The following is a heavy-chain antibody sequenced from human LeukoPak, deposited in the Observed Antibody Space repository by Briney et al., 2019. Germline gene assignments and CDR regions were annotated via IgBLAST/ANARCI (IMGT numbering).Heavy chain of an antibody. D-gene: IGHD6-19*01. Sequence: GGSLRLSCAASGYTFADYVMSWVRQAPGQGLEWVSGINWNGGSTSYADSVKGRFTISRDNAKNSLYMQMNSLGAEDTALYYCARVGVSSGSYFDYWGQGTLVTVSS. CDR2: INWNGGST. V-gene: IGHV3-20*04. CDR1: GYTFADYV. J-gene: IGHJ4*02. CDR3: ARVGVSSGSYFDY.